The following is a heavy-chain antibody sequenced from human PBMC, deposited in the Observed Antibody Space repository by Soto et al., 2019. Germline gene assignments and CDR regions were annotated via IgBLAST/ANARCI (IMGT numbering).Heavy chain of an antibody. CDR2: ISYDGRSK. CDR1: GFTFSSYA. Sequence: QVQLVESGGGVVQPGRSLRLSCAASGFTFSSYAMHWVRQAPGKGLEWVAFISYDGRSKFYADSVKGRFTISRDNSKNTVDLKMNSLSVEDTALYYCATERDSFDYWGQGTLVTVSS. V-gene: IGHV3-30*01. J-gene: IGHJ4*02. CDR3: ATERDSFDY.